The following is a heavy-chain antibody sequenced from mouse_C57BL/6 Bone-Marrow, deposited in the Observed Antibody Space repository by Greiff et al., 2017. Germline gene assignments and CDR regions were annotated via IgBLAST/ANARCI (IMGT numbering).Heavy chain of an antibody. V-gene: IGHV14-2*01. Sequence: EVKLLESGAELVKPGASVKLSCTASGFNIKDYYMHWVKQRTEQGLEWIGRIDPEAGETKYAPKFKGKATITADTSSNTAYLQLSSLTSEDTAVYYCARDGSSYKYFDYWGQGTTLTVSS. CDR3: ARDGSSYKYFDY. CDR1: GFNIKDYY. D-gene: IGHD1-1*01. J-gene: IGHJ2*01. CDR2: IDPEAGET.